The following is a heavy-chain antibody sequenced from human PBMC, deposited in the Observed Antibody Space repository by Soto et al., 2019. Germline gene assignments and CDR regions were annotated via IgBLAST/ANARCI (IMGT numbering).Heavy chain of an antibody. D-gene: IGHD4-17*01. J-gene: IGHJ6*02. CDR1: GGSISSYY. Sequence: QVQLQESGPGLVKPSETLSLTWTVSGGSISSYYWSWIRQPPGKGLEWIGYFYYSGSTNYNPSLKSRVTISVDTSKNQFSLTLSSVTAADTAVYYCAREFSTVTNYGMDVWGQGTTVTVSS. CDR3: AREFSTVTNYGMDV. V-gene: IGHV4-59*01. CDR2: FYYSGST.